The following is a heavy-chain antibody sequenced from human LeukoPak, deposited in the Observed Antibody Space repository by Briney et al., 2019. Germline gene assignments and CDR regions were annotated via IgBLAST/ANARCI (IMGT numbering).Heavy chain of an antibody. V-gene: IGHV7-4-1*02. CDR2: INTNTGNP. CDR1: GYTFTGYY. Sequence: GASVKVSCKASGYTFTGYYMHWVRQAPGQGLEWMGWINTNTGNPTYAQGFTGRFVFSLDTSVSTAYLQISSLKAEDTAVYYCARALNSGWFKDAFDIWGQGTMVTVSS. J-gene: IGHJ3*02. CDR3: ARALNSGWFKDAFDI. D-gene: IGHD6-19*01.